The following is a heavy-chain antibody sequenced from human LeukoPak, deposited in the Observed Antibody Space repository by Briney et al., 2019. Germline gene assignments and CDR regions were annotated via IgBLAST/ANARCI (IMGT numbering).Heavy chain of an antibody. V-gene: IGHV3-15*01. CDR2: IRSETDGGTT. CDR1: GFTFSDAW. Sequence: PGGSLRLSCAASGFTFSDAWMSWVRQAPGKGLEWVGRIRSETDGGTTDYAAPVKGRFTISRDDSKNTLYLQMNSLKTEDTAVYYCTTCPAQYCSSTSYYASLGYYYYYMDVWGKGTTVTVSS. D-gene: IGHD2-2*01. CDR3: TTCPAQYCSSTSYYASLGYYYYYMDV. J-gene: IGHJ6*03.